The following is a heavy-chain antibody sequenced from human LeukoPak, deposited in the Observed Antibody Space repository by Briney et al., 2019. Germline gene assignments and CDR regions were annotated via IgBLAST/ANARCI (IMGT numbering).Heavy chain of an antibody. CDR3: ARGVATTYNWFDP. CDR1: GFTFSSYS. CDR2: ISSSSSYI. V-gene: IGHV3-21*01. Sequence: GGSLRLSCAASGFTFSSYSMNWVRQAPGKGLEWVSSISSSSSYIYYADSVKGRFTISRDNAKNSLYLQMNSLRAEDTAVYYCARGVATTYNWFDPWGQGTLVTVSS. D-gene: IGHD5-12*01. J-gene: IGHJ5*02.